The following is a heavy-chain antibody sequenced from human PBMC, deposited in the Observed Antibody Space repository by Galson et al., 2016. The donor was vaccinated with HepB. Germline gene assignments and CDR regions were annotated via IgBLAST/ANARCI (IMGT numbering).Heavy chain of an antibody. Sequence: TLSLTCSVSGGSISDFAYYWSWIRQHPGKGLEWIGYIYYNGNTAYNPSLERRVSISMDTSQNQFSLKLRSVTAADTAMYFCARGYCSGGTCYSFGGDWGQGSLVTVSS. V-gene: IGHV4-31*03. CDR2: IYYNGNT. D-gene: IGHD2-15*01. J-gene: IGHJ4*02. CDR1: GGSISDFAYY. CDR3: ARGYCSGGTCYSFGGD.